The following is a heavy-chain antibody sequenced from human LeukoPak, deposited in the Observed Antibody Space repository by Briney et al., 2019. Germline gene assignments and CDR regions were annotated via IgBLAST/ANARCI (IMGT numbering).Heavy chain of an antibody. CDR2: INHSGST. J-gene: IGHJ4*02. V-gene: IGHV4-34*01. CDR3: ARGGGDYYDSSGYYSVNFDY. D-gene: IGHD3-22*01. Sequence: PSETLSLTCAVYGGSFSGYYWSWIRQPPGKGLEWIGEINHSGSTNYNPSLKSRVTISVDTSKNQFSLKLSSVTAADTAVYYCARGGGDYYDSSGYYSVNFDYWGEGTLVTVSS. CDR1: GGSFSGYY.